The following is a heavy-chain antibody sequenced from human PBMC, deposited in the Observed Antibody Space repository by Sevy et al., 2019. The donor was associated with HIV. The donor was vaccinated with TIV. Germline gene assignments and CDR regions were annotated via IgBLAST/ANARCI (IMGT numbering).Heavy chain of an antibody. Sequence: ASVKVSCKASGYTFTTYAISWVRQAPGQGLEWMGWISAYSGNTNYAQRLQGRVTMTTDTSTSTAYMELRSLRSDDTAVYYCARDVHNIRFDPRGQGTLVTVSS. D-gene: IGHD2-15*01. J-gene: IGHJ5*02. CDR2: ISAYSGNT. V-gene: IGHV1-18*01. CDR1: GYTFTTYA. CDR3: ARDVHNIRFDP.